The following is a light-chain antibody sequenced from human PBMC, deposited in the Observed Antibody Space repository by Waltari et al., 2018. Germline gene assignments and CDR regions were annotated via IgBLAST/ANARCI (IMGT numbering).Light chain of an antibody. J-gene: IGKJ1*01. Sequence: IVLTHSPRTLSLSPGERASLSRRASQGVGKYLAWYQQRPGQAPRLLLYHTSIRATGMPDRFRGSGYGTDFSLTISRLGPEDFAVYYCEKYDVLPATFGPGTTVEIK. CDR3: EKYDVLPAT. CDR1: QGVGKY. V-gene: IGKV3-20*01. CDR2: HTS.